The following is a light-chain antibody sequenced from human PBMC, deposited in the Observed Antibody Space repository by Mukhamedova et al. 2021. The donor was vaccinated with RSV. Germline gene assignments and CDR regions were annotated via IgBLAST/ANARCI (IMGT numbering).Light chain of an antibody. Sequence: WYQRRVHGKAPKLLIYKASSLESGVPSRFSGGGSGTEFTLTISSLQPDDFATYYCQQYNSYLLTFGQGTKLEIK. CDR2: KAS. J-gene: IGKJ2*01. V-gene: IGKV1-5*03. CDR3: QQYNSYLLT.